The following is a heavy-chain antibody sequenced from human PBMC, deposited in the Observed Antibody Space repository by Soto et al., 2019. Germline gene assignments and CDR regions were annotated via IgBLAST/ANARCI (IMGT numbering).Heavy chain of an antibody. D-gene: IGHD7-27*01. Sequence: SVKVSCKASGGTFSSYAISWVRQAPGQGLEWMGGIIPIFGTANYAQKFQGRVTITADESTSTAYMELSSLRSGDTAVYYCARDQGSGLSENWDPDYGMDVWGQGTTVTFSS. V-gene: IGHV1-69*13. CDR2: IIPIFGTA. CDR3: ARDQGSGLSENWDPDYGMDV. CDR1: GGTFSSYA. J-gene: IGHJ6*02.